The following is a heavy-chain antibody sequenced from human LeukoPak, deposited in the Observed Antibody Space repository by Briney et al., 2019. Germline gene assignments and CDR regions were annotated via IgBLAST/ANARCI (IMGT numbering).Heavy chain of an antibody. V-gene: IGHV3-64D*06. J-gene: IGHJ4*02. CDR1: GSILRSHA. D-gene: IGHD1-1*01. CDR3: VKDNEAGGSPFDR. CDR2: ISDNGGST. Sequence: GGSLRLSCSASGSILRSHAMHWVRQAPGKGLEYVSRISDNGGSTYYADSVKGRFTISRDNSKNTLYLQMSSLRAVDTAVYYCVKDNEAGGSPFDRWGQGTLVTVSS.